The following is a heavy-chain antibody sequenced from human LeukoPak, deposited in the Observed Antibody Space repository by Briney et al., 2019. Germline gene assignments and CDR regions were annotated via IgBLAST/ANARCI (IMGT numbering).Heavy chain of an antibody. CDR2: INPNSGGT. D-gene: IGHD2/OR15-2a*01. CDR3: ARGLVHSTPYYFDLWRPYYFDY. V-gene: IGHV1-2*02. J-gene: IGHJ4*02. CDR1: GYTFTGYY. Sequence: ASVKVSCKASGYTFTGYYLHWVRQAPGQGLEWMGWINPNSGGTNYAQKVQGRVTMTRDTSISTAYMELSRLRSDDTAVYYCARGLVHSTPYYFDLWRPYYFDYWGQGTLVTVSS.